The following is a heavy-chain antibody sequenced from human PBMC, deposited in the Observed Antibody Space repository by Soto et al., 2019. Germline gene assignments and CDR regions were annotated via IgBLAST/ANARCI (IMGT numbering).Heavy chain of an antibody. CDR1: GGTFSSYA. V-gene: IGHV1-69*13. D-gene: IGHD2-2*01. CDR2: IIPILGTA. CDR3: ARGSGYCSSTSCYPYYYGMDV. Sequence: SVKVSCKASGGTFSSYAISWVRQAPGQGLEWMGGIIPILGTANYAQKFQGRVTITADESTSTAYMELSSLRSEDTAVYYCARGSGYCSSTSCYPYYYGMDVWGQGTTVTVSS. J-gene: IGHJ6*02.